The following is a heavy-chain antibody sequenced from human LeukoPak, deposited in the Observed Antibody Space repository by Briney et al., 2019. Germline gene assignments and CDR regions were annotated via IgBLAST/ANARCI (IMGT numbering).Heavy chain of an antibody. CDR3: AREIGEPDY. V-gene: IGHV3-23*01. Sequence: PGGSLRLSCAAPGFIVSCNYMSWVRQAPGEGLEWVSVISGSSGSTYYADSVKGRFTISRDNSKNTLFLQMNSLRAEDTAVYYCAREIGEPDYWGQGTLVTVSS. CDR2: ISGSSGST. CDR1: GFIVSCNY. D-gene: IGHD3-10*01. J-gene: IGHJ4*02.